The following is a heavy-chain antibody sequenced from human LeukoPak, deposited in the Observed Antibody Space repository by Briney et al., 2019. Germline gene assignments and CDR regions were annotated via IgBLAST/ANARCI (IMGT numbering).Heavy chain of an antibody. CDR2: ISGSGGST. D-gene: IGHD2-21*02. Sequence: ETLSLTCTVSGGSISSYYWSWIRQPTGKGLEWVSAISGSGGSTYYAASVKGRFTISRDNSKNTLYLQMNSLRAEDTAVYYCAKEWDIVVVTAEPDYWGQGTLVTVSS. CDR1: GGSISSYY. CDR3: AKEWDIVVVTAEPDY. V-gene: IGHV3-23*01. J-gene: IGHJ4*02.